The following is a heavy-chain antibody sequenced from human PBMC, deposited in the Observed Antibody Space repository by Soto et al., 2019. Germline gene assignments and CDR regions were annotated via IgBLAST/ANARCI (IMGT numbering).Heavy chain of an antibody. D-gene: IGHD6-19*01. Sequence: GGSLRLSCAASGFTFDDYAMHWVRQAPGKGLEWVSGISWNSGSIGYADSVKGRFTISRDNAKNSLYLQMNSLRAEDTALYYCAKAMIAVAGYFDYWGQGTLVTVSS. J-gene: IGHJ4*02. CDR1: GFTFDDYA. V-gene: IGHV3-9*01. CDR3: AKAMIAVAGYFDY. CDR2: ISWNSGSI.